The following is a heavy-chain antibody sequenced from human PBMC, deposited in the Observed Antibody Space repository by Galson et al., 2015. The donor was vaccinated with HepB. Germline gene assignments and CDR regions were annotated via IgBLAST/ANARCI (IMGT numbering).Heavy chain of an antibody. J-gene: IGHJ3*02. D-gene: IGHD1-1*01. Sequence: SVKVSCKASGGTFSSYAISWVRRAPGQGLEWMGRIIPILGIANYAQKFQGRVTITADKSTSTAYMELSSLRSEDTAVYYCAREVEGIGAFDIWGQGTMVTVSS. CDR2: IIPILGIA. V-gene: IGHV1-69*04. CDR3: AREVEGIGAFDI. CDR1: GGTFSSYA.